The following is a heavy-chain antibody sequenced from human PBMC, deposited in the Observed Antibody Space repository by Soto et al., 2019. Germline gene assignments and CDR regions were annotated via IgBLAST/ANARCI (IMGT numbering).Heavy chain of an antibody. V-gene: IGHV1-69*01. CDR2: IIPVFDKA. CDR3: ARLRRYWGDAFEL. Sequence: QVQLVQSGADVKKPGSSVKVSCKTSGGSFGSSAISWVRQAPAQGLEWMGEIIPVFDKANYAQNFQGRLTITADELTGTVFMELSSLRSEDTAVYFCARLRRYWGDAFELWGLGTFVTVSS. J-gene: IGHJ3*01. D-gene: IGHD3-16*01. CDR1: GGSFGSSA.